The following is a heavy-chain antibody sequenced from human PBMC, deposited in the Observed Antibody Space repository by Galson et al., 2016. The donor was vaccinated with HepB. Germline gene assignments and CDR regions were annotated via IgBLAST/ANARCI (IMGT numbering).Heavy chain of an antibody. D-gene: IGHD3-10*01. V-gene: IGHV5-51*01. CDR1: GYSFTDYW. CDR2: IYPGDSDS. J-gene: IGHJ5*02. CDR3: AGLGGGFYYGSGRPQGSFDP. Sequence: QSGAEVKKPGESLKISCKGSGYSFTDYWIGWVRQMPGKGLEWMGIIYPGDSDSRYSPSFQGQVTISADKSISTAYLQWSSLKASDTAIYYCAGLGGGFYYGSGRPQGSFDPWGQGTLVTVSS.